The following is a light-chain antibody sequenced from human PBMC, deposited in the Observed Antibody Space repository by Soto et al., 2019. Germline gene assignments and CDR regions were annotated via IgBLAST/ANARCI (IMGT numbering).Light chain of an antibody. CDR2: DVT. Sequence: QSALTQPRSVSGSPGQSVTISCTGASNNVGGYNYVSWYQHHPGKVPQLIIYDVTKRPSGVPDRFSGSKSGNTASLTISGLQVEDEADYYCCSYAGNYTWIFGGGTKLTV. J-gene: IGLJ2*01. CDR1: SNNVGGYNY. CDR3: CSYAGNYTWI. V-gene: IGLV2-11*01.